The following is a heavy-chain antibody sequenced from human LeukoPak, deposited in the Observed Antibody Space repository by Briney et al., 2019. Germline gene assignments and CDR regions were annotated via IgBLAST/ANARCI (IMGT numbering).Heavy chain of an antibody. D-gene: IGHD2-15*01. CDR3: AKVVVDKYDTGWDH. CDR2: ISYDGGNQ. Sequence: PGGSLRLSCAASGFTFRSYGMHWVRQAPGKGLEWVAVISYDGGNQYYADSVKGRFTISRDNSKNTLYLQMNSLRAEDTAMYYCAKVVVDKYDTGWDHWGQGTLVTVSS. CDR1: GFTFRSYG. V-gene: IGHV3-30*18. J-gene: IGHJ4*02.